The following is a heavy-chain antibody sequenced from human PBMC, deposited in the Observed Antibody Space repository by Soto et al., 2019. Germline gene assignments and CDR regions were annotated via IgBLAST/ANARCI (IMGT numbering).Heavy chain of an antibody. J-gene: IGHJ6*02. CDR3: ARDMQGLDIRYYYYYGMDV. Sequence: QVQLVESGGGVVQPGRSLRLSCAASGFTFSSYAMHWVRQAPGKGLEWVAVISYDGSNKYYADSVKGRFTISRDNSKNTLYLQMNSLRAEDTAVYYCARDMQGLDIRYYYYYGMDVWGQGTTVTVSS. D-gene: IGHD6-19*01. CDR2: ISYDGSNK. CDR1: GFTFSSYA. V-gene: IGHV3-30-3*01.